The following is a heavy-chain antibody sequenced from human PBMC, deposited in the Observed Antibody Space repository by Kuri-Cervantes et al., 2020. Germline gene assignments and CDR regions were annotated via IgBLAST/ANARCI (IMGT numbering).Heavy chain of an antibody. CDR1: GFTFRNYG. V-gene: IGHV3-33*01. J-gene: IGHJ3*02. D-gene: IGHD2-15*01. CDR2: IWYDGSNK. Sequence: GGSLRLSCAASGFTFRNYGMHWVRQGPGKGLDWVALIWYDGSNKYYGDSVKGRFTISRDNAKNSLYLQMNSLRAEDTAVYYCARGYCSGGSCYGAFDIWGQGTMVTVSS. CDR3: ARGYCSGGSCYGAFDI.